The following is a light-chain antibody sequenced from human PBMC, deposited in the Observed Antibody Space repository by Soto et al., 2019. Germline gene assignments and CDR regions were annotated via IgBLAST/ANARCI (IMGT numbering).Light chain of an antibody. V-gene: IGKV3-15*01. CDR1: QSVSND. Sequence: EIVVTQSPATLSVPPGERATLSCGVSQSVSNDFAWYQQKPGQAPRLLIYGASNRATGIPARFSDSGSGTEFTHTISSLQSEDFAVYYCHQYNSWWTFGQGTKV. CDR3: HQYNSWWT. J-gene: IGKJ1*01. CDR2: GAS.